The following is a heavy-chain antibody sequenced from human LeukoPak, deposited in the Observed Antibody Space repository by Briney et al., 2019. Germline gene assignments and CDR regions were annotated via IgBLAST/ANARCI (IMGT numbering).Heavy chain of an antibody. D-gene: IGHD6-13*01. Sequence: ASVKVSCKASGYTFTGHYLHWVRQAPGQRLEWMGWINAGNGNTKCSQKFQGRVTITRDTSASTAYMELSSLRSEDTAVYYCARDRIAWVAAAGDYYFDYWGPGTLLTASS. J-gene: IGHJ4*02. CDR3: ARDRIAWVAAAGDYYFDY. CDR1: GYTFTGHY. V-gene: IGHV1-3*01. CDR2: INAGNGNT.